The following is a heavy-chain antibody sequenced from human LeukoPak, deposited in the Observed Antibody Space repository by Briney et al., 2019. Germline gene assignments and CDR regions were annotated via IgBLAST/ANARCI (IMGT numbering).Heavy chain of an antibody. Sequence: SETLSLTCTVSGGSVSSSGYYWGWIRQPPGKGLEWIGSIYHSGSTYYTPSLKSRVTISVDTSKNQFSLNLSSVTAADTAVYYCARHRGDFGDSRGNFDSWGQGTLVTVSS. CDR1: GGSVSSSGYY. CDR3: ARHRGDFGDSRGNFDS. J-gene: IGHJ4*02. CDR2: IYHSGST. V-gene: IGHV4-39*01. D-gene: IGHD4-17*01.